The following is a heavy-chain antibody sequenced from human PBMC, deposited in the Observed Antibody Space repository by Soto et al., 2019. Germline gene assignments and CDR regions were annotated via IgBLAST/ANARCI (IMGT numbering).Heavy chain of an antibody. D-gene: IGHD2-15*01. CDR1: GGTFSSYA. J-gene: IGHJ6*02. Sequence: SVKVSCKASGGTFSSYAISWVRQAPGQGLEWMGGIIPIFGTANYAQKFQGRVTITADESTSTAYMELSSLRSEDTAVYYCASDIPYCSGGSCPSFGFGMDVWGQGTTVTVSS. V-gene: IGHV1-69*13. CDR3: ASDIPYCSGGSCPSFGFGMDV. CDR2: IIPIFGTA.